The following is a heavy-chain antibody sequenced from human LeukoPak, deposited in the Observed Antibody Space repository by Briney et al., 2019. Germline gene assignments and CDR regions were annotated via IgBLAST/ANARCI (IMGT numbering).Heavy chain of an antibody. CDR3: VKGQTNYYGSGSYPDF. CDR1: GFTFSSYV. CDR2: ISGSGEST. D-gene: IGHD3-10*01. V-gene: IGHV3-23*01. Sequence: GGSLRLSCAASGFTFSSYVMSWVRQAPGKGLEGVSAISGSGESTYYADSVKGRFTISRDNSKSTLYLHMNSLRADDTAVYYCVKGQTNYYGSGSYPDFWGQGTLVTVSS. J-gene: IGHJ4*02.